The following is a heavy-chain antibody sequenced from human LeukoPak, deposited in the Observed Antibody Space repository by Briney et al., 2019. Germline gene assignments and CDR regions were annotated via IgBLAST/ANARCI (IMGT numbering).Heavy chain of an antibody. CDR2: ISSSSKTI. CDR1: GFTFSSYS. J-gene: IGHJ4*02. CDR3: ARDQGIFDY. Sequence: PAESMRLSSPASGFTFSSYSMNWVRQVAGKWLEWVSYISSSSKTIYYADSVKGRFTVSRDKAKNSRYLQMNGLRDEESAVYVCARDQGIFDYWGQGTLVTVSS. V-gene: IGHV3-48*02.